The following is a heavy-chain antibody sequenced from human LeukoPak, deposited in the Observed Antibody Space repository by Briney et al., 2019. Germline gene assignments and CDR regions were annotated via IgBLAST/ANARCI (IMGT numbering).Heavy chain of an antibody. Sequence: PGGSLRLSCAASGFTFSSYAIHWVRQAQGKGLEWVAVISYDGTYKYYADSVKGRFTISRDNSKNTLYLQMNSLRAEDTAVYYCAASPPADPYYYYYYMDVWGKGTTVTVSS. CDR1: GFTFSSYA. D-gene: IGHD2-2*01. J-gene: IGHJ6*03. CDR2: ISYDGTYK. CDR3: AASPPADPYYYYYYMDV. V-gene: IGHV3-30-3*01.